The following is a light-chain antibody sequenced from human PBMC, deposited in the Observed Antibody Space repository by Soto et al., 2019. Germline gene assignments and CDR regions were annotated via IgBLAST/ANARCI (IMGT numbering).Light chain of an antibody. Sequence: EVVLTQSPGTLSLSPGERATLSCRASQSVTSNYLAWYQQKPGQAPRLLIYGASSRATDIPDRFSGSGSGTDFTLTISRLEPEDFAVYYCQQYVTSPVTFGQGTKVDIK. CDR3: QQYVTSPVT. V-gene: IGKV3-20*01. CDR1: QSVTSNY. CDR2: GAS. J-gene: IGKJ2*01.